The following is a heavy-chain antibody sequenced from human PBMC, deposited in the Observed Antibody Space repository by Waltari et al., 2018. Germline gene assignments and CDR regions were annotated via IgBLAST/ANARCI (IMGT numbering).Heavy chain of an antibody. J-gene: IGHJ4*02. D-gene: IGHD5-12*01. CDR1: GGSISSHY. V-gene: IGHV4-59*11. Sequence: QVQLQESGPGLVKPSETLSLTCTVSGGSISSHYWSWIRQPPGKGLEWIGYIYYSGSTNSNPSLKSRVTISVDTSKSQCSLKLGSVTAADTAVYYWAIFVPDIVAPYFDYWGQGTLVTVSS. CDR3: AIFVPDIVAPYFDY. CDR2: IYYSGST.